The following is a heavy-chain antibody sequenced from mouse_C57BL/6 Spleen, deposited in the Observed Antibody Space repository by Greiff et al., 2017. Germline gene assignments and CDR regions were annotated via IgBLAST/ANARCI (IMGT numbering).Heavy chain of an antibody. CDR3: ARGILLGRYFDV. CDR2: INPNYGTT. CDR1: GYSFTDYN. Sequence: EVKLQESGPELVKPGASVKISCKASGYSFTDYNMNWVKQSNGKSLEWIGVINPNYGTTSYNQKFKGKATLTVDQSSSTAYMQLNSLTSEDSAVYYCARGILLGRYFDVWGTGTTVTVSS. V-gene: IGHV1-39*01. J-gene: IGHJ1*03. D-gene: IGHD1-1*01.